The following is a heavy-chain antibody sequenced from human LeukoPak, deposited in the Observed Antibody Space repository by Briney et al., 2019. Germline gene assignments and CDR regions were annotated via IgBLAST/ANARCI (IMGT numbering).Heavy chain of an antibody. V-gene: IGHV3-74*01. CDR1: GFTLSNYW. D-gene: IGHD3-22*01. Sequence: PGGPLRLSCAGSGFTLSNYWMHWVRQAPGKGLVWVSRIDSDASDISYADFVKGRFTISRDNAKNTLYLQMNSLRVEDTAVYYCARVGYYDSSNYYAYFKYWGQGTLVTVSP. CDR3: ARVGYYDSSNYYAYFKY. J-gene: IGHJ1*01. CDR2: IDSDASDI.